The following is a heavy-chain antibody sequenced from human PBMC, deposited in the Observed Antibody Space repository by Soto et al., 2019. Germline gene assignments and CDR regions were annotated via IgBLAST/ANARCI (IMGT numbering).Heavy chain of an antibody. J-gene: IGHJ4*02. CDR2: INPSGGST. Sequence: QGLEWMGIINPSGGSTSYAQKFQGRVTMTRDTSTSTVYMELSSLRSEDTAVYYCAREEEYYYDSSGYYLGYWGQGTLVTVSS. CDR3: AREEEYYYDSSGYYLGY. D-gene: IGHD3-22*01. V-gene: IGHV1-46*01.